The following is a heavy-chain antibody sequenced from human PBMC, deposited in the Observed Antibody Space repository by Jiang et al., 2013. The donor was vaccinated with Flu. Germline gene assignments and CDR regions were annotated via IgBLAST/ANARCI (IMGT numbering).Heavy chain of an antibody. CDR2: IYYSGTT. CDR3: ARHRYGDNYFRD. J-gene: IGHJ4*02. D-gene: IGHD4-17*01. V-gene: IGHV4-59*08. Sequence: GSGLVKPSETLSLTCTVSGDSFNIYYWSWIRQPPGKGLEWIGYIYYSGTTYYNPSLKSRVTMSVDTSKRQFSLKLRSVTAADTAVYFCARHRYGDNYFRDWGQGTLVTVSS. CDR1: GDSFNIYY.